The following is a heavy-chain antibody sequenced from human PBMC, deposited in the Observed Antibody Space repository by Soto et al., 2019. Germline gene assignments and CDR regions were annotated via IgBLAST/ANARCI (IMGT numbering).Heavy chain of an antibody. V-gene: IGHV1-69*01. CDR3: EINRWEGYRLRY. Sequence: QVQLVQSGAAVKKPGSSVKVSCKASGGTFSSYAISWVRQSPGQELEWMVGIIPIFGTANYAQKFQGRVTITAYESTRPAYIKLSSVGSEYTAVYYCEINRWEGYRLRYWGQGTLVTVSA. CDR1: GGTFSSYA. J-gene: IGHJ4*02. CDR2: IIPIFGTA. D-gene: IGHD5-12*01.